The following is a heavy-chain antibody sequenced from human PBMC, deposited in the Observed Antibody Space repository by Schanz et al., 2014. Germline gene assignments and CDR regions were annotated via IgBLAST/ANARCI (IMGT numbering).Heavy chain of an antibody. CDR2: ISSSGSYT. Sequence: QVQLVESGGGLVKPGGSLRLSCAASGFTFSDYYMSWIRQAPGKGLEWVSYISSSGSYTNYADSVKGRFTTSRDNGKKSMYLQMNSLRAEDTAVYYCARVDSSSWYPRYWGQGTLGTVSS. J-gene: IGHJ4*02. D-gene: IGHD6-13*01. V-gene: IGHV3-11*05. CDR1: GFTFSDYY. CDR3: ARVDSSSWYPRY.